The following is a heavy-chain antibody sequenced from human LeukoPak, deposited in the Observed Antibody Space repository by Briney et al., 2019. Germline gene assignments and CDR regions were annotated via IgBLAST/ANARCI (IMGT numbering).Heavy chain of an antibody. CDR3: ARALNYYDSSGTPDY. CDR1: GFTFSSYW. CDR2: IKQDGSEK. D-gene: IGHD3-22*01. J-gene: IGHJ4*02. Sequence: GGSLRLSCAASGFTFSSYWMSWVRQAPGKGLKWVANIKQDGSEKYYVDSVKGRFTISRDNAKNSLYLQMNSLRAEDTAVYYCARALNYYDSSGTPDYWGQGTLVTVSS. V-gene: IGHV3-7*01.